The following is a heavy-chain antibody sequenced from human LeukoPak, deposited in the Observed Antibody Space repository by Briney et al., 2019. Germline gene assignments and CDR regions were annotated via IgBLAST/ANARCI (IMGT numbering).Heavy chain of an antibody. Sequence: GGSLRLSCAASGFTVSSNYMSWVRQAPGKGPEWVSVIYSGGASHYADSVKGRFTISRDNSKNTLYLQMNSLRSEDTAVYYCARGVPSPFPDPFDHWGQGTLVTVSS. J-gene: IGHJ4*02. V-gene: IGHV3-66*02. CDR2: IYSGGAS. D-gene: IGHD2/OR15-2a*01. CDR1: GFTVSSNY. CDR3: ARGVPSPFPDPFDH.